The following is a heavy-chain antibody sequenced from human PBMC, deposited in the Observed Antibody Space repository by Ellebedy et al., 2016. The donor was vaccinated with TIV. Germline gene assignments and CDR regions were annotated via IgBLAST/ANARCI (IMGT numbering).Heavy chain of an antibody. CDR3: AREMEVVTAFDY. V-gene: IGHV3-11*01. Sequence: GGSLRLXCAASGFTFSDYYMSWIRQAPGKGLEWVSYISSSGSTIYYADSVKGRFTISRDNAKNSLYLQMNSLRAEDTAVYYCAREMEVVTAFDYWGQGTLVTVSS. D-gene: IGHD2-21*02. J-gene: IGHJ4*02. CDR2: ISSSGSTI. CDR1: GFTFSDYY.